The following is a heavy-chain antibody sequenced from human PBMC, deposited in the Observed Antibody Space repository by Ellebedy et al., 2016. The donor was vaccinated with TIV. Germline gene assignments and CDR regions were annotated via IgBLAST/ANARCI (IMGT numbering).Heavy chain of an antibody. CDR2: IWYDGSNK. CDR3: AREHMTSTGSPLDY. V-gene: IGHV3-33*01. D-gene: IGHD1-1*01. CDR1: GFTFRSYG. Sequence: GESLKISCAASGFTFRSYGMHWVRQAPGKGLEWVAVIWYDGSNKYYGDSVKGRFTISRDISKNTLYLQMNSLRAEETAVYYCAREHMTSTGSPLDYWGQGTLVTVSS. J-gene: IGHJ4*02.